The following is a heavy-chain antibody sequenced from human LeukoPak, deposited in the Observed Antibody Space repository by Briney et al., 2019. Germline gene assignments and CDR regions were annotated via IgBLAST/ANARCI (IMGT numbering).Heavy chain of an antibody. D-gene: IGHD2-15*01. CDR1: GYSFTSYW. J-gene: IGHJ4*02. Sequence: GESLKISCKGSGYSFTSYWIGGVRQMPGKGLEWMGIIYPGDSDTRYSPSFEGQVTISADKSISTTYLQWSSLKASDTAMYYCARGTSLGYCSGGSCYFDYWGQGTLVTVSS. CDR3: ARGTSLGYCSGGSCYFDY. V-gene: IGHV5-51*01. CDR2: IYPGDSDT.